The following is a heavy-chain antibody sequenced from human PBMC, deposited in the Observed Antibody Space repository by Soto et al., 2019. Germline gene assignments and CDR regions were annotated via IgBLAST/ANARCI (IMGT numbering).Heavy chain of an antibody. CDR1: GGTFSSYA. V-gene: IGHV1-69*01. Sequence: QVQLVQSGAEVKKPGSSVKVSCKASGGTFSSYAISWVRQAPGQGLEWMGGIIPIFGTANYAQKFQGRVTITADESTSTAYMELSSLRSEDTAVYYCARASGIVGATEAYYGMDVWGQGTTVTVSS. CDR2: IIPIFGTA. D-gene: IGHD1-26*01. CDR3: ARASGIVGATEAYYGMDV. J-gene: IGHJ6*02.